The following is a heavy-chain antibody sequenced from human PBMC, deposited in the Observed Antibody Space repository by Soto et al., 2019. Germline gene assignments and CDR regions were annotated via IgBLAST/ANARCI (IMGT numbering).Heavy chain of an antibody. Sequence: LSLTCTVSGGSISSYYWSWIRQPPGKGLEWIGYIYYSGSTNYNPSLKSRVTISVDTSKNQFSLKLSSVTAADTAVYYCARVGYDFWSGYFGYGMDVWGQGTTVTVSS. V-gene: IGHV4-59*01. CDR1: GGSISSYY. D-gene: IGHD3-3*01. J-gene: IGHJ6*02. CDR3: ARVGYDFWSGYFGYGMDV. CDR2: IYYSGST.